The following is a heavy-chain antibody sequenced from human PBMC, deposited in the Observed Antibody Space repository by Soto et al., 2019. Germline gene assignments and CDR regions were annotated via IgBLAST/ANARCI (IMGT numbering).Heavy chain of an antibody. CDR3: ARDGDPGYSFWSGPVGGGRFDP. J-gene: IGHJ5*02. V-gene: IGHV1-69*12. CDR2: IVPMFGTA. CDR1: GGTFGNTA. Sequence: QVQLVQSGAEVKEPGSSVNVSCKTSGGTFGNTAVTWVRQAPGQGLEWIGGIVPMFGTANYAQKFRGRVTITADESTSQAYMELRSLRSDDTAVYYCARDGDPGYSFWSGPVGGGRFDPWGQGTLVTVSS. D-gene: IGHD3-3*01.